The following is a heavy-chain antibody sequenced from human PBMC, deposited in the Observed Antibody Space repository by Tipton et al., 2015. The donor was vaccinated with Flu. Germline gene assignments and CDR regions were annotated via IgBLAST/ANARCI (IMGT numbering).Heavy chain of an antibody. CDR3: ARGFGRTTGHPYYYYMDV. Sequence: TLSLTCAVYGGSFSGYYWSWIRQPPGKGLEWIGEINHSGSTNYNPSLKSRVTISVDTSKNQFSLKLSSVTAADTAVYYCARGFGRTTGHPYYYYMDVWGKGTTVTVSS. CDR1: GGSFSGYY. CDR2: INHSGST. V-gene: IGHV4-34*01. D-gene: IGHD1-7*01. J-gene: IGHJ6*03.